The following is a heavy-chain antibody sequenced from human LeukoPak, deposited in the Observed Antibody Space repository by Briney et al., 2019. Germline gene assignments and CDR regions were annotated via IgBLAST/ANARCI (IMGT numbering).Heavy chain of an antibody. CDR2: IIPTLGIA. CDR1: GGTFSSYA. Sequence: ASVTVSCKASGGTFSSYAISWVRQAPGQGLEWMGRIIPTLGIANYAQKFQGRVTITADKSTSTAYMELSSLRSEDTAVYYCATFMVRGVKVYYFDYWGQGTLVTVSS. J-gene: IGHJ4*02. D-gene: IGHD3-10*01. V-gene: IGHV1-69*04. CDR3: ATFMVRGVKVYYFDY.